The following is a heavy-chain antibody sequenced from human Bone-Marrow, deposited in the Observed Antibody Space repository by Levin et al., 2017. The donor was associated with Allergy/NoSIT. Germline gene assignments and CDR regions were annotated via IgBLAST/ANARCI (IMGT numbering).Heavy chain of an antibody. CDR2: ISWNSGSI. D-gene: IGHD6-13*01. CDR3: AKDPCAAGTSGSLCPAFDI. CDR1: GFTFDDYA. J-gene: IGHJ3*02. V-gene: IGHV3-9*01. Sequence: SLEISCAASGFTFDDYAMHWVRQAPGKGLEWVSGISWNSGSIGYADSVKGRFTISRDNAKNSLYLQMNSLRAEDTALYYCAKDPCAAGTSGSLCPAFDIWGQGTMVTVSS.